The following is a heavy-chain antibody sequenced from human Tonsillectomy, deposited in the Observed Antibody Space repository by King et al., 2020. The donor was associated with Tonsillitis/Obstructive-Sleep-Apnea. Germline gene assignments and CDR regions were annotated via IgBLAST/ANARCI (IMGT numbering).Heavy chain of an antibody. J-gene: IGHJ4*02. CDR3: ARHWYYYDSSGEFDY. CDR1: GGSISSSSYY. D-gene: IGHD3-22*01. CDR2: IYYSGST. V-gene: IGHV4-39*01. Sequence: MQLQESGPGXVXXSXTLXXTCTVSGGSISSSSYYWGWIRQPPGKGLEWIGSIYYSGSTYYNPSLKSRVPISVDTSKNQFPLKLSSVTAADTAVYYCARHWYYYDSSGEFDYWGQGTLVTVSS.